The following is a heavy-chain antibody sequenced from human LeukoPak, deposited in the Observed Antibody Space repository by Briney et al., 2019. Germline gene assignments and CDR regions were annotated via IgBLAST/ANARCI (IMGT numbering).Heavy chain of an antibody. J-gene: IGHJ4*02. CDR2: VSKDGNNI. V-gene: IGHV3-30-3*01. Sequence: QPGGSLRLSCAASGFAFINFHIHWVRQAPGKGLEWLAFVSKDGNNIYYADSVKGRFTISRDNSKSTLYLQMNSLRADDTAIYYCARYFLWLVAYWGQGTLVNVSS. D-gene: IGHD2/OR15-2a*01. CDR1: GFAFINFH. CDR3: ARYFLWLVAY.